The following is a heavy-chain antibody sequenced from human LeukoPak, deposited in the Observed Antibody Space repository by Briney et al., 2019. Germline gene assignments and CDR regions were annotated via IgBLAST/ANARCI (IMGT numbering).Heavy chain of an antibody. CDR3: ARRGYCSSTSCYEYWFDP. CDR1: GGSISSSSYY. V-gene: IGHV4-39*01. J-gene: IGHJ5*02. CDR2: IFYSGST. D-gene: IGHD2-2*01. Sequence: PSETLSLTCTVSGGSISSSSYYWGWIRQPPGMGLEWLGSIFYSGSTYYNPSLKSRVTISVDTSRNQFSLKLSSVTAADTAVYYCARRGYCSSTSCYEYWFDPWGQGTLVTVSS.